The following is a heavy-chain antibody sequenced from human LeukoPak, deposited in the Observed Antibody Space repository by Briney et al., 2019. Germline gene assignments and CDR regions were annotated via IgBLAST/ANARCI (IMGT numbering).Heavy chain of an antibody. J-gene: IGHJ6*03. D-gene: IGHD3-10*01. CDR2: IYYSGST. CDR1: GGSISSYY. CDR3: AGGRRDSGSYGSFVYYYYYYMDV. Sequence: SETLSLTCTVSGGSISSYYWSWIRQPPGKGLEWIGFIYYSGSTNYNPSLKSRVTISVDTSKNQFSLKLSSVTAADTAVYYCAGGRRDSGSYGSFVYYYYYYMDVWGKGTTVTVSS. V-gene: IGHV4-59*01.